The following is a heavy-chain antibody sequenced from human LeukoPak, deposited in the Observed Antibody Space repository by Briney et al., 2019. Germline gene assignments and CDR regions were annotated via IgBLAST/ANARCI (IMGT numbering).Heavy chain of an antibody. Sequence: GGSLRLSCAASGFTFSDYYMSWIRQAPGKGLEWVSFISGSGATTYYVDSVKGRFTLSRDNAKNSLYLQMNSLRAEDSAVYYCARDMYYGSGTPMQYGMDVWGPGTTVTVSS. CDR1: GFTFSDYY. CDR2: ISGSGATT. D-gene: IGHD3-10*01. J-gene: IGHJ6*02. CDR3: ARDMYYGSGTPMQYGMDV. V-gene: IGHV3-11*01.